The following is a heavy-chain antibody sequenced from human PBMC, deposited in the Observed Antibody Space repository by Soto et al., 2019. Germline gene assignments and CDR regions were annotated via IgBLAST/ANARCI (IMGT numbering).Heavy chain of an antibody. D-gene: IGHD4-17*01. CDR2: IIPILGIA. V-gene: IGHV1-69*02. CDR1: GGTFSSYT. Sequence: QVQLVQSGAEVKKPGSSVKVSCKASGGTFSSYTISWVRQAPGQGLEWMGRIIPILGIANYAQKFQGRVTITADKSTSTAYMGLSSLRSEDTAVYYCASCPQTNGDYVRWVVPWGQGNLVTVSS. CDR3: ASCPQTNGDYVRWVVP. J-gene: IGHJ5*02.